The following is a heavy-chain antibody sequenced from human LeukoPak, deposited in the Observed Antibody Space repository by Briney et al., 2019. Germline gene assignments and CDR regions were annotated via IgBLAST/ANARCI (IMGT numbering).Heavy chain of an antibody. Sequence: PSETLSLTCTVSGGSISSYYWSWIRQPAGKGLEWIGRIYTSGSTNYNPSLKSRVTMSVDTSKNQFSLKLSSVTAADTAVYYCARERAPYSKGRYYYYYYMDVWGKGTTVTVSS. CDR3: ARERAPYSKGRYYYYYYMDV. D-gene: IGHD4-11*01. CDR2: IYTSGST. J-gene: IGHJ6*03. CDR1: GGSISSYY. V-gene: IGHV4-4*07.